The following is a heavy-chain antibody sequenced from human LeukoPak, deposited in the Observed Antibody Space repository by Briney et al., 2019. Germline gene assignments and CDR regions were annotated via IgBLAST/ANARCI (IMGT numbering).Heavy chain of an antibody. J-gene: IGHJ4*02. CDR3: ATRTGASPYYFDY. CDR2: ISGSGSST. CDR1: GFTFSSYG. D-gene: IGHD1-1*01. V-gene: IGHV3-23*01. Sequence: GGTLRLSCAASGFTFSSYGMGWVRQAPGKGLEWVSGISGSGSSTYYADSVKGRFTISRDNSKNTMYVQMNSLRAEDTALYYCATRTGASPYYFDYWGQGILVTVSS.